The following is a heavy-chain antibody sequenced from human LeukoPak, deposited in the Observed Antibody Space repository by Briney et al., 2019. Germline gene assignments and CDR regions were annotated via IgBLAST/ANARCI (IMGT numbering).Heavy chain of an antibody. V-gene: IGHV1-69*05. J-gene: IGHJ6*03. Sequence: NISCKGSGYSFTSYWIGWVRQAPGQGLEWMGGIIPIFGTANYAQKFQGRVTITTDESTSTAYMELSSLRSEDTAVYYRARVAPESAVTWRYYYYYMDVWGKGTTVTVSS. CDR2: IIPIFGTA. CDR1: GYSFTSYW. CDR3: ARVAPESAVTWRYYYYYMDV. D-gene: IGHD1-14*01.